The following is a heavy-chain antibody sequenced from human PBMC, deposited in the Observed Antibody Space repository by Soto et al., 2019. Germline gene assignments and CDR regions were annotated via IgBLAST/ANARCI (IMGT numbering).Heavy chain of an antibody. CDR1: GFTLSTYA. D-gene: IGHD2-15*01. CDR3: AKDGAATPLNLRYNKHDY. CDR2: ISGSGAST. V-gene: IGHV3-23*01. Sequence: EVQLLESGGGLVQPGGSLRLSCAASGFTLSTYAMSWVRQAPGKGLEWVSAISGSGASTYYADSVKGRFTISRDNSKDTLYLQMNSLRAEDTAVYYCAKDGAATPLNLRYNKHDYWGQGTLVTVSS. J-gene: IGHJ4*02.